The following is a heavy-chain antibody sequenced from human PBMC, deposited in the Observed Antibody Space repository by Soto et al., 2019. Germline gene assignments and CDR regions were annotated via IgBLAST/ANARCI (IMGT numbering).Heavy chain of an antibody. CDR2: INAGSGNT. V-gene: IGHV1-3*01. Sequence: SVKVSCKASGYTFTSYAMHWVRQAPGQRHEWIGWINAGSGNTKYSQKFQGRVTITRDTSASTAYMELSSLRSEDTAVYYCARDVFDVLRYFDWSYFDLWGRGTLVTVSS. CDR3: ARDVFDVLRYFDWSYFDL. CDR1: GYTFTSYA. J-gene: IGHJ2*01. D-gene: IGHD3-9*01.